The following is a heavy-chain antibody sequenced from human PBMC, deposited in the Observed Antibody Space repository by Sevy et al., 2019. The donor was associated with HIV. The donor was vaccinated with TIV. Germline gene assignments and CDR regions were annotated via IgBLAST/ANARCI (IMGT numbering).Heavy chain of an antibody. CDR1: GGTFSTYG. Sequence: ASVKVSCKASGGTFSTYGISWVRQAPGQGPEWMGGIIPILGTVNYAQRFQGRVTITADESTKTAYMELSSLRSGDTAVYAGGRGGGNGWYYFDYWGQETLVTVSS. D-gene: IGHD6-19*01. CDR2: IIPILGTV. CDR3: GRGGGNGWYYFDY. J-gene: IGHJ4*02. V-gene: IGHV1-69*13.